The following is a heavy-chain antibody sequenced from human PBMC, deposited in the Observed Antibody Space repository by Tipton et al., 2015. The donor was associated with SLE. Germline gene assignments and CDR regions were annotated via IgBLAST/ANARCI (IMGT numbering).Heavy chain of an antibody. J-gene: IGHJ4*02. Sequence: SLRLSCAASGFTFSTYAVYWVRQAPGKGLEWVAAISYDGTTESYADSVKGRFTNSRDNSKNTLYLQMNSLRAEDTAVYYCARDGYCSGVNCFPGAYFDYWGQGTLVTVSS. CDR2: ISYDGTTE. D-gene: IGHD2-15*01. CDR3: ARDGYCSGVNCFPGAYFDY. CDR1: GFTFSTYA. V-gene: IGHV3-30*04.